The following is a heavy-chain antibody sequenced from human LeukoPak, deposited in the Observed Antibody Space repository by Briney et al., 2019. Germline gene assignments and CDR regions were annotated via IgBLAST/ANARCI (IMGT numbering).Heavy chain of an antibody. CDR1: GFTFSSYA. CDR3: TRPSTGGADY. CDR2: IRSKAKNHAT. Sequence: GGSLRLSCAASGFTFSSYAMSWVRQAPGKGLEWVARIRSKAKNHATAYTASVKGRFTISRDDSKNTAYLQMNSLKVEDTAVYYCTRPSTGGADYWGQGTLVTVSS. J-gene: IGHJ4*02. V-gene: IGHV3-73*01. D-gene: IGHD3-16*01.